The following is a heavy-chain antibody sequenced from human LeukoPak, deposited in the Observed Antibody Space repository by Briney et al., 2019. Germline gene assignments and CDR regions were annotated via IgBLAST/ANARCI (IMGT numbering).Heavy chain of an antibody. Sequence: PGRSLRLSCAASGFTFDDYAMHWVRQAPGKGLEWVSGISWNSGSIGYADSVKGRFPISRDNAKNSLYLQMNSLRAEDMALYYCAKDLGRYYGSGSYSIWGQGTLVTVSS. D-gene: IGHD3-10*01. J-gene: IGHJ4*02. CDR1: GFTFDDYA. V-gene: IGHV3-9*03. CDR3: AKDLGRYYGSGSYSI. CDR2: ISWNSGSI.